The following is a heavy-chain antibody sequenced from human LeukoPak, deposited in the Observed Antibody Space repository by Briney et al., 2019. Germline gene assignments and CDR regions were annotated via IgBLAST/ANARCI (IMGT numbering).Heavy chain of an antibody. CDR1: GGSISSYY. D-gene: IGHD2-15*01. V-gene: IGHV4-59*01. J-gene: IGHJ6*03. CDR2: IYYSGST. CDR3: ARSIVVVVAANYYYYYMDV. Sequence: KSSETLSLTCTVSGGSISSYYWSWIRQPPGKGLEWIGYIYYSGSTNYNPSLKSRVTISVDTSKNQFSLKLSSVTAADTAVYYCARSIVVVVAANYYYYYMDVWGKGTTVTVSS.